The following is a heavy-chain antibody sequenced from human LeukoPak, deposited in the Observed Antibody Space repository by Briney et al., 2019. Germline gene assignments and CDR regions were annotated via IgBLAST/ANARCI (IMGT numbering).Heavy chain of an antibody. D-gene: IGHD2-2*01. V-gene: IGHV3-30*02. CDR1: GFTFSSYG. CDR2: IRYYGSNK. Sequence: GGSLRLSCAASGFTFSSYGMHWVRQAPGKGLEWVAFIRYYGSNKYYADSVKGRFTISRDNSKNTLYLQMNSLRAEDTAVYYCAKGSVHCSSTSCYSWNWYFDLWGRGTLVTVSS. CDR3: AKGSVHCSSTSCYSWNWYFDL. J-gene: IGHJ2*01.